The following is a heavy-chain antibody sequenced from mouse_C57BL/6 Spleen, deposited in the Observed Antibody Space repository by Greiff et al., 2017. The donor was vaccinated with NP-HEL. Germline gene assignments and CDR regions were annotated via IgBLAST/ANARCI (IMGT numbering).Heavy chain of an antibody. V-gene: IGHV5-4*01. CDR2: ISDGGSYT. CDR1: GFTFSSYA. CDR3: ARASLITTVVEGYFDV. J-gene: IGHJ1*03. D-gene: IGHD1-1*01. Sequence: VQLKESGGGLVKPGGSLKLSCAASGFTFSSYAMSWVRQTPEKRLEWVATISDGGSYTYYPDNVKGRFTISRDNAKNNLYLQMSHLKSEDTAMYYCARASLITTVVEGYFDVWGTGTTVTVSS.